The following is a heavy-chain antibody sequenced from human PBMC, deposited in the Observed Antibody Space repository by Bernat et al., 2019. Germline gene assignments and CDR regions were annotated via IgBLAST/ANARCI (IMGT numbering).Heavy chain of an antibody. V-gene: IGHV3-30*18. Sequence: QVQLVESGGGVVQPGRSLRLSCAVSGFTFNSYGMHWVRQAAGKGLEWVAVISYDGSNKYNGDSVQGRFTISRDKSKNTLYLQMNSLRAEDTAVYYCAKGRGGYLTPDDYWGQGTLVTVSS. CDR1: GFTFNSYG. CDR3: AKGRGGYLTPDDY. CDR2: ISYDGSNK. J-gene: IGHJ4*02. D-gene: IGHD5-18*01.